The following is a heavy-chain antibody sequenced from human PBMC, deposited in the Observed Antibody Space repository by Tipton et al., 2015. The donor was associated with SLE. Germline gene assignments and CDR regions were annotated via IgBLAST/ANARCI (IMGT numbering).Heavy chain of an antibody. D-gene: IGHD3-10*01. CDR3: AKDLLLWFGETVDY. J-gene: IGHJ4*02. Sequence: SLRLSCAASGFTFSSYAMSWVRQAPGKGLEWASAISGSGGSTYYADSVKGRFTISRDNSKNTLYLQMNSLRAEDTAVYYCAKDLLLWFGETVDYWGQGTLVTVSS. CDR1: GFTFSSYA. V-gene: IGHV3-23*01. CDR2: ISGSGGST.